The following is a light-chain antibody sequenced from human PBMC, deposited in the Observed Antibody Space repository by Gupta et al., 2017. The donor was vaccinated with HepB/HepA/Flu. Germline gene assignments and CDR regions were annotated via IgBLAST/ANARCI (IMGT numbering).Light chain of an antibody. V-gene: IGKV1-5*03. CDR3: QECNSWA. CDR1: ESVSSW. J-gene: IGKJ1*01. CDR2: SAS. Sequence: DIQMTQSPSTLSASVGDRVTITCRASESVSSWLAWYQQKPGKAPKLLIYSASSLESGVPARFSGSGSGTECTLTISSLQPDDFATYYCQECNSWACGQGTKVEVK.